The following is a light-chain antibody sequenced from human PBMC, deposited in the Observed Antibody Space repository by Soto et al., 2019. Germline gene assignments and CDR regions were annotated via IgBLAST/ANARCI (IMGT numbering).Light chain of an antibody. CDR2: SNN. Sequence: QSVLTQPPSASGTPGQRVTISCSGSNSNIGSNTVNWYQQLPGTAPKLLIYSNNQRPSGVPDRFSASKSGTSASLAITGLKSEDEADYYCAAWDDSLNGPVFGGGTKLTVL. CDR3: AAWDDSLNGPV. V-gene: IGLV1-44*01. J-gene: IGLJ2*01. CDR1: NSNIGSNT.